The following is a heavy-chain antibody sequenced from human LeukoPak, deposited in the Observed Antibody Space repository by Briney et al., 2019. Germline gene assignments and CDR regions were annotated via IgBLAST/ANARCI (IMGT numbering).Heavy chain of an antibody. D-gene: IGHD6-19*01. V-gene: IGHV3-23*01. Sequence: GGSLRLSCAASGFTFSSYAMSWVRQAPGKGLERVSAVSGSGGSTYYADSVKGRFTISRDNSKNTLFLQMNSLRAEDTAVYYCAKDRFLAVAATFDCWGQGTLVTVSS. J-gene: IGHJ4*02. CDR3: AKDRFLAVAATFDC. CDR1: GFTFSSYA. CDR2: VSGSGGST.